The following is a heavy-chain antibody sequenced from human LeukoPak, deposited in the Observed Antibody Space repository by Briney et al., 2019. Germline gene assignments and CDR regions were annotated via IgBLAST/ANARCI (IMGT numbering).Heavy chain of an antibody. V-gene: IGHV3-30*03. CDR2: ISYDGSNK. Sequence: GGSLRLSCAASGFTFGDYGMHWVRQAPGKGLEWVAVISYDGSNKYYADSAKGRFTISRDNSKNTLYLQMNNLRGEDTAVYYSRLSSDAFDIWGQGTMVTVSS. CDR1: GFTFGDYG. J-gene: IGHJ3*02. CDR3: RLSSDAFDI. D-gene: IGHD2/OR15-2a*01.